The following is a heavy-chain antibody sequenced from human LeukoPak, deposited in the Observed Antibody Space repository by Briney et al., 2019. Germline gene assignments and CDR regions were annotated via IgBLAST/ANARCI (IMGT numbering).Heavy chain of an antibody. J-gene: IGHJ4*02. V-gene: IGHV4-4*02. D-gene: IGHD3-10*01. CDR1: GGSISSSNW. Sequence: SGTLSLTCAVSGGSISSSNWWSWVRQPPGKGLKWIGEIYHSGSTNYNPSLKSRVTISVDKSKNQFSLKLSSVTAADTAVYYCARSVYYGSVNGFDYWGQGTLVTVSS. CDR2: IYHSGST. CDR3: ARSVYYGSVNGFDY.